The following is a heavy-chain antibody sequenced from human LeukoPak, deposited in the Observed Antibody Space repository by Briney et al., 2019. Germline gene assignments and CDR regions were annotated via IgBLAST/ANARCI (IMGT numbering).Heavy chain of an antibody. J-gene: IGHJ4*02. CDR2: INTKTGNP. D-gene: IGHD6-19*01. CDR1: GYTFTGHA. CDR3: AKGGWVAVTGMDS. Sequence: ASVKVSCKASGYTFTGHAMNWVRQAPGQGPEWMGYINTKTGNPTYAQGFTGRFVFSLDTSVSTAYLQISSLKPEDTGVYYCAKGGWVAVTGMDSWGQGALVTVSS. V-gene: IGHV7-4-1*02.